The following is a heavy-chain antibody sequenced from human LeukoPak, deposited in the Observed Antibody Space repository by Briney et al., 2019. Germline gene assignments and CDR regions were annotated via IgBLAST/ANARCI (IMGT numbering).Heavy chain of an antibody. V-gene: IGHV7-4-1*02. CDR2: INTNTENP. CDR3: ARRGGEMVPYYDFPY. CDR1: GYTFTSYA. D-gene: IGHD3-3*01. J-gene: IGHJ4*02. Sequence: ASVKVSCKASGYTFTSYAMNWVRQAPGQGLEWMGWINTNTENPTYAQGFTGRFVFSLDTSVSTAYLQISSLKAEDTAVYYCARRGGEMVPYYDFPYWGQGTLVTVSS.